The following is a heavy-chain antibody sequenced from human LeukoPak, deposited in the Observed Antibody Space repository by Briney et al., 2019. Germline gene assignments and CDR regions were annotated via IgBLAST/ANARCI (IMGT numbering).Heavy chain of an antibody. J-gene: IGHJ4*02. CDR3: ARETYSGISGPFDY. Sequence: GGSLRLSCAASGFTVSSNYMSWVRQAPGKGLEWVSVIYSGGSTYYADSVKGRFTISRDNSKNTLYLQMNSLRAEDTAVYYCARETYSGISGPFDYWGQGTLVTVSP. CDR1: GFTVSSNY. D-gene: IGHD1-26*01. CDR2: IYSGGST. V-gene: IGHV3-66*02.